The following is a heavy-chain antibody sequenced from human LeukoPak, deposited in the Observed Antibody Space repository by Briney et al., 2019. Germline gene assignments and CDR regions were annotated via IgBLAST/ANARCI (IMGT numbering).Heavy chain of an antibody. V-gene: IGHV1-18*01. CDR2: ISAYNGNT. CDR3: ARDFLGGYQLLYGCFDY. CDR1: GYTFTSYG. D-gene: IGHD2-2*02. Sequence: ASVKVSCKASGYTFTSYGISWVRQAPGQGLEWMGWISAYNGNTNYAQKLQGRVTMTTDTSTSTAYMELRSLRSDDTAVYYCARDFLGGYQLLYGCFDYWGQGTLVTVSS. J-gene: IGHJ4*02.